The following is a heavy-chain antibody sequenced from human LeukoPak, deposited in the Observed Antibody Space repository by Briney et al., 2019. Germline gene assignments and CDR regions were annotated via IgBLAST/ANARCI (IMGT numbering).Heavy chain of an antibody. Sequence: GGSLRLSCAASGFTVSSNYMSWVRQAPGKGLEWVSVIYSGGSTYYADSVKGRFTISRDNSKNTLYLQMNSLRAEDTAVYYCARDSTYYDSSGYFDYWGQGTLVTVSS. CDR1: GFTVSSNY. CDR2: IYSGGST. J-gene: IGHJ4*02. CDR3: ARDSTYYDSSGYFDY. V-gene: IGHV3-66*01. D-gene: IGHD3-22*01.